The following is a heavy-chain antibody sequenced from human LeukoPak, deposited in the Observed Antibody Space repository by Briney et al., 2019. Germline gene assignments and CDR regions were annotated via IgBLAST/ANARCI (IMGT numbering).Heavy chain of an antibody. CDR1: TGSISSYY. V-gene: IGHV4-59*08. D-gene: IGHD1-1*01. J-gene: IGHJ4*02. CDR3: ATGSPLPLDF. CDR2: IYYTGST. Sequence: PSETLSLTCTVSTGSISSYYWSWIRQPPGKALEWIGDIYYTGSTYYNPSLKSRVTISVDTSKNQFSLKLSSVTAADTAVYYCATGSPLPLDFWGQGTLVTVSS.